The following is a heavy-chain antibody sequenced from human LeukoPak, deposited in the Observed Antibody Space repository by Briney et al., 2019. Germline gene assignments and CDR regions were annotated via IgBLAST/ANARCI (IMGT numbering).Heavy chain of an antibody. CDR1: GYSFTSYW. Sequence: GESLQISCKGSGYSFTSYWIGWVRQMPGKGLEWMGIIYPGDSDTRYSPSFQGQATISADKSISTAYLQWSSLKASDTAMDYCARSDSIFGSFDYWGQGTLVTVSS. CDR3: ARSDSIFGSFDY. V-gene: IGHV5-51*01. CDR2: IYPGDSDT. D-gene: IGHD3-10*01. J-gene: IGHJ4*02.